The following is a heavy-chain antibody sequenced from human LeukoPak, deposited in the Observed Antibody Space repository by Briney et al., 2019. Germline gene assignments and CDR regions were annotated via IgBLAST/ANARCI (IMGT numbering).Heavy chain of an antibody. J-gene: IGHJ5*02. Sequence: ASVKVSCKASGYTFTGYDINWVRQATGQGLEWMGWMNPNSGHTGYAQKFQGRITITRNTSISTAYMELSSLRSEDTAVYFCARSIPLWKALRRDWFDPWGQGTLVTVSS. CDR2: MNPNSGHT. D-gene: IGHD2-21*01. CDR1: GYTFTGYD. CDR3: ARSIPLWKALRRDWFDP. V-gene: IGHV1-8*01.